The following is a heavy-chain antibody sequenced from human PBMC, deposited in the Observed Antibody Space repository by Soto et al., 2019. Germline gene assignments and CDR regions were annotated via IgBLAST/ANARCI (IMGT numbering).Heavy chain of an antibody. CDR2: INHSGST. CDR3: ARRGASGATEPTNFDY. V-gene: IGHV4-34*01. CDR1: GGSFSGYY. Sequence: LSLTCAVYGGSFSGYYWSWIRQPPVKGLEWIGEINHSGSTNYNPSLKSRVTISVDTSKNQFSLKLSSVTAADTAVYYCARRGASGATEPTNFDYWGQGTLVTVSS. J-gene: IGHJ4*02. D-gene: IGHD1-26*01.